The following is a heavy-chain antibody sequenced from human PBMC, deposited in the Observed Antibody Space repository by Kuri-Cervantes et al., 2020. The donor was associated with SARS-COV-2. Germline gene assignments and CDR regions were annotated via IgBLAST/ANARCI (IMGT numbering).Heavy chain of an antibody. CDR2: ICPGDSDT. J-gene: IGHJ4*02. Sequence: GGSLRLSCKGSGYSFTSYWIGWVRQMPGKGLEWMGIICPGDSDTRYSPSFQGQVTISADKSISTAYLQWSSLKASDTAVYYCARRVYYDSSGYYYVPYYFDYWGQGTLVTVSS. CDR1: GYSFTSYW. CDR3: ARRVYYDSSGYYYVPYYFDY. V-gene: IGHV5-51*01. D-gene: IGHD3-22*01.